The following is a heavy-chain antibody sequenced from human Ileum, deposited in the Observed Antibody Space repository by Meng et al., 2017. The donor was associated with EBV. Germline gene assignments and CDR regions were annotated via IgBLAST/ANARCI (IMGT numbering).Heavy chain of an antibody. CDR3: ARGRRNEPLFDY. D-gene: IGHD1-14*01. CDR2: FIAAFDKT. J-gene: IGHJ4*02. CDR1: GGSFSTHT. Sequence: QVQLVQSGAEVKKPXSSVKVACKTSGGSFSTHTFSWVRQAPGQGLEWMGGFIAAFDKTKAAPRFQDRVTFTADESTSTAYMELSSLTFDDTAVYFCARGRRNEPLFDYWGQGTLVTVSS. V-gene: IGHV1-69*13.